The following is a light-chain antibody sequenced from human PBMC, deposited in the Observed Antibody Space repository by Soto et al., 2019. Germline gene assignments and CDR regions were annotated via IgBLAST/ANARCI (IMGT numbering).Light chain of an antibody. Sequence: DIQMTQSPSTLSASIGDRVTITCRASQSITTFLAWYQQKPGKAPQILIYDASKLEPGVPSSLSGGGSVTEITLTIRSLQPDDFATYYCQQYSTYPLNFGGGTKVDIK. V-gene: IGKV1-5*01. CDR2: DAS. J-gene: IGKJ4*01. CDR1: QSITTF. CDR3: QQYSTYPLN.